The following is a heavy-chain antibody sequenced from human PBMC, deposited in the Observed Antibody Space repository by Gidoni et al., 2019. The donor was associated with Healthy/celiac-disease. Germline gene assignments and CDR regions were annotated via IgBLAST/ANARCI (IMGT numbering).Heavy chain of an antibody. CDR1: GFTFSSYS. CDR3: ARDGRYYYDSSGYRDDAFDI. V-gene: IGHV3-21*01. D-gene: IGHD3-22*01. J-gene: IGHJ3*02. Sequence: EVQLVESGGGLVKPGGSLRLSCAASGFTFSSYSMNWVRQAPGKGLEWVSSSSSSSSYIYYADSVKGRFTISRDNAKNSLYLQMNSLRAEDTAVYYCARDGRYYYDSSGYRDDAFDIWGQGTMVTVSS. CDR2: SSSSSSYI.